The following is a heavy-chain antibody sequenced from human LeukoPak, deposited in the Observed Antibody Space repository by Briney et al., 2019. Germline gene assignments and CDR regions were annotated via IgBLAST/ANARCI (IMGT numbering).Heavy chain of an antibody. CDR3: ARQDVRYFDWTMNWFDP. Sequence: GESLKISCKGSGDSFTSYWIGWVRQMPGKRLEWTGIIYPGDSDTRYSPAFQGQVTISADTSISTAYLQWSSLKASDTAMYYCARQDVRYFDWTMNWFDPWGQGTLVTVSS. V-gene: IGHV5-51*01. D-gene: IGHD3-9*01. J-gene: IGHJ5*02. CDR1: GDSFTSYW. CDR2: IYPGDSDT.